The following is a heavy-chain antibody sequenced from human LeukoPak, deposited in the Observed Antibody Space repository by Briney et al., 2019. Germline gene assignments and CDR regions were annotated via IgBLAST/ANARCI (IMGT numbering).Heavy chain of an antibody. D-gene: IGHD3-10*01. CDR2: IYYSGST. J-gene: IGHJ3*02. V-gene: IGHV4-59*08. Sequence: PSETLSLTCTVSGGSISSYYWSWIRQPPGKGLEWIGYIYYSGSTNHNPSLKSRVTISVDTSKNQFSLKLSSVTAADTAVYYCASFAMVRGPAFDIWGQGTMVTVSS. CDR1: GGSISSYY. CDR3: ASFAMVRGPAFDI.